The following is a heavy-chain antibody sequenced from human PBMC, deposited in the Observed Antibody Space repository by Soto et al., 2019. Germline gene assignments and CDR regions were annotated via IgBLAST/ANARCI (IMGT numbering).Heavy chain of an antibody. J-gene: IGHJ6*02. Sequence: GGSLRLSCVASGFTFSSYGMHWVRQAPGKGLEWVAVTSNDGSKKYYAASVKGRFTISRDNSKNMLYLQMNSVRAEDTAVYYGADSGSTELDGCGQGTTVTVSS. CDR2: TSNDGSKK. CDR3: ADSGSTELDG. D-gene: IGHD3-10*01. V-gene: IGHV3-30*03. CDR1: GFTFSSYG.